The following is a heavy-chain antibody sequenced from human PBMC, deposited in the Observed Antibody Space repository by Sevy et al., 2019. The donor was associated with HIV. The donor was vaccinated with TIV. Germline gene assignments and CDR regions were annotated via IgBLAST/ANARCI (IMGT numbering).Heavy chain of an antibody. CDR2: ISSSSSTI. CDR3: AGDLRITMIVVAALDAFDI. Sequence: GGSLRLSCAASGFTFSSYSMNWVRQAPGKGLEWVSYISSSSSTIYYADSVKGRFTISRDNAKNSLYLQMNSLRDEDTAVYYGAGDLRITMIVVAALDAFDIWGQGTMVTVSS. J-gene: IGHJ3*02. V-gene: IGHV3-48*02. CDR1: GFTFSSYS. D-gene: IGHD3-22*01.